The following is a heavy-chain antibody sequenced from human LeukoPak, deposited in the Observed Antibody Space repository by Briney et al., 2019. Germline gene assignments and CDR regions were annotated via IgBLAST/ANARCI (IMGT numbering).Heavy chain of an antibody. CDR2: ISGSGGST. J-gene: IGHJ4*02. CDR1: GGSISSSSDY. CDR3: ASTPVIAGAGAHFDY. D-gene: IGHD6-13*01. Sequence: PSETLSLTCTVSGGSISSSSDYWAWVRQPPGKGLEWVSTISGSGGSTYYADSVKGRVTISRDTSKNTLFLQMNSLRAEDTAVYYCASTPVIAGAGAHFDYWGQGSLVTVSS. V-gene: IGHV3-23*01.